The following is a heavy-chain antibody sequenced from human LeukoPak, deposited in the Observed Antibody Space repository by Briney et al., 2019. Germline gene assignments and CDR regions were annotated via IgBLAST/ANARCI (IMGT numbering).Heavy chain of an antibody. Sequence: GGSLRLSCAASGFTFNMYWMTWVRQAPGKGLESVAYINKDGSDKYYVDSVKGRFTVSRDNAKNPLYLQMNSLRAEDTAVYYCAGDAGYGGNSDYWGQGTLVTVSS. D-gene: IGHD4-23*01. J-gene: IGHJ4*02. CDR2: INKDGSDK. CDR1: GFTFNMYW. V-gene: IGHV3-7*01. CDR3: AGDAGYGGNSDY.